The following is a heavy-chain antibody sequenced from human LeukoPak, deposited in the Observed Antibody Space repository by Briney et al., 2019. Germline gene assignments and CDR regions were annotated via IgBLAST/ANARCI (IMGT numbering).Heavy chain of an antibody. V-gene: IGHV1-46*03. J-gene: IGHJ3*02. CDR1: GYTFTSYY. D-gene: IGHD1-26*01. CDR2: INPSGGST. CDR3: AREGDTVGATGAFDI. Sequence: ASVKVSFKASGYTFTSYYMHWVRQAPGQGLEWMGIINPSGGSTSYAQKFQGRVTITRDTSTSTVYMELSSLRSEDTAVYYCAREGDTVGATGAFDIWGQGTMVTVSS.